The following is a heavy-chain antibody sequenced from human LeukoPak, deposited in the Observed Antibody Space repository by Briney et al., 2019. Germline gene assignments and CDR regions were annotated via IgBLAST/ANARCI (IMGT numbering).Heavy chain of an antibody. CDR1: GCTFTSYG. Sequence: GASVKVSCKASGCTFTSYGISWVRQAPGQGLEWMGWISAYNGNTNYAQKLQGRVTMTTDTSTSTAYMELRSLRSDDTAVYYCARDKYCSSTSCYTGFDYWGQGTLVTVSS. CDR3: ARDKYCSSTSCYTGFDY. V-gene: IGHV1-18*01. CDR2: ISAYNGNT. D-gene: IGHD2-2*02. J-gene: IGHJ4*02.